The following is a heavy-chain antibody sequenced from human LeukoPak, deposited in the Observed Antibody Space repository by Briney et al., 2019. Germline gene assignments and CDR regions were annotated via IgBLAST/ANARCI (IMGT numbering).Heavy chain of an antibody. CDR2: IFYSGST. Sequence: SETLSLTCTVSGGSISTSNYYWGWIRQPPGKGLEWIGNIFYSGSTYYSPSLKSRVTISLDTSRNQFSLKLSSVTAADTAVYYCARDRGTMIVRSNDAFDIWGQGTMVTVSS. CDR3: ARDRGTMIVRSNDAFDI. D-gene: IGHD3-22*01. V-gene: IGHV4-39*07. CDR1: GGSISTSNYY. J-gene: IGHJ3*02.